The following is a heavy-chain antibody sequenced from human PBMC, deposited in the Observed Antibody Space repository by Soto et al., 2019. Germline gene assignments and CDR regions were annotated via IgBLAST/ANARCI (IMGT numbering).Heavy chain of an antibody. Sequence: QVQLQESGPGLVKPSVTLSLTCAVSGGSITSSDWWSWVRQAPGKGLEWIGEIYHTGTTNYNPSLKSRVTISVDKSKKQFSLKLTSVTAADTAVYYCARDRGSSRGIDVWGQGTTVTVSS. J-gene: IGHJ6*02. V-gene: IGHV4-4*02. CDR3: ARDRGSSRGIDV. D-gene: IGHD6-6*01. CDR1: GGSITSSDW. CDR2: IYHTGTT.